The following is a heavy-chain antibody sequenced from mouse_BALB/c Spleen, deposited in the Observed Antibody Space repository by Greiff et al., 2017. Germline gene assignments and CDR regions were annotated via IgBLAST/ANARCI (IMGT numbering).Heavy chain of an antibody. CDR3: ARGRDYLYYYAMDY. D-gene: IGHD2-4*01. CDR2: ISSGGST. V-gene: IGHV5-6-5*01. CDR1: GFTFSSYA. Sequence: EVKLMESGGGLVKPGGSLKLSCAASGFTFSSYAMSWVRQTPEKRLEWVASISSGGSTYYPDSVKGRFTISRDNARNILYLQMSSLRSEDTAMYYCARGRDYLYYYAMDYWGQGTSVTVSS. J-gene: IGHJ4*01.